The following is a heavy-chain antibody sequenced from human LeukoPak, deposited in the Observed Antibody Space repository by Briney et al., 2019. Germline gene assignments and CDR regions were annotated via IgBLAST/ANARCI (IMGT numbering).Heavy chain of an antibody. CDR3: ARRTATTVPYFDY. CDR1: GYNFTSYW. CDR2: IYPGDSDT. J-gene: IGHJ4*02. V-gene: IGHV5-51*01. Sequence: GASLKISCKGSGYNFTSYWIGWVRQMPGKGLEWMGIIYPGDSDTRYSPSFQGQVTISADKSISTAYLQWSSLKASDTAMYYCARRTATTVPYFDYWGQGTLVTVSS. D-gene: IGHD6-25*01.